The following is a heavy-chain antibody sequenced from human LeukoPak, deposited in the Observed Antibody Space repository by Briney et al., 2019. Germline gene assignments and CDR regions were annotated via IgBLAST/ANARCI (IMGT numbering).Heavy chain of an antibody. CDR3: ARGSDSSGYYYRGYFQH. J-gene: IGHJ1*01. V-gene: IGHV1-18*01. Sequence: ASVKVSCKASGYTFTSYGISWVRQAPGQGLEWMGWISAYNGNTNYAQKLQGRVTMTTDTSTSTAYMELRSLRSDDTAVYYCARGSDSSGYYYRGYFQHWGQGTLVTVSS. CDR1: GYTFTSYG. D-gene: IGHD3-22*01. CDR2: ISAYNGNT.